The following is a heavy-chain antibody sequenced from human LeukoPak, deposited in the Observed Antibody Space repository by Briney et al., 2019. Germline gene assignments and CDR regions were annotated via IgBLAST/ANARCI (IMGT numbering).Heavy chain of an antibody. Sequence: ASVKVSCKASGYTFTGYYMHWVRQAPGQGLEWMGWINPNSGGTNYAQKFQGRVTMTRDTSISTAYMELSRLRSDDTAVYYCATGNGDCARTYYYYMDVWGKGTTVTVSS. D-gene: IGHD2-21*02. CDR2: INPNSGGT. V-gene: IGHV1-2*02. CDR1: GYTFTGYY. CDR3: ATGNGDCARTYYYYMDV. J-gene: IGHJ6*03.